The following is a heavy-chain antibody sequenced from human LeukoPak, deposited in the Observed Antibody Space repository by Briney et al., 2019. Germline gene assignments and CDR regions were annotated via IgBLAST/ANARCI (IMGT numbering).Heavy chain of an antibody. Sequence: PSETLSLTCAVYGGSFSDHYWIWIRQPPGKGLESIGEIIQSGRINFNPSLKSRVTISLDTSKNQFSLRLSSVTAADTAVYYCARAISDFWSGYPSGGAFDLWGQGTMVTVSS. D-gene: IGHD3-3*01. CDR2: IIQSGRI. V-gene: IGHV4-34*12. CDR1: GGSFSDHY. J-gene: IGHJ3*01. CDR3: ARAISDFWSGYPSGGAFDL.